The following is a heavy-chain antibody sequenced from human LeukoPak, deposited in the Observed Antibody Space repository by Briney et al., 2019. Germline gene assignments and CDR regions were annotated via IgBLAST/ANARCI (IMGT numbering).Heavy chain of an antibody. CDR1: GFTFTNHW. CDR2: ITHDGSDT. Sequence: GGSLRLSCAASGFTFTNHWMHWVRQTPEKGLVWVSRITHDGSDTSYADSVKGRFTISRDNARDTLYLQMNGLRAEDTAVYYCARVPVAFGAFDIWGQGTVVTVSS. V-gene: IGHV3-74*01. CDR3: ARVPVAFGAFDI. J-gene: IGHJ3*02. D-gene: IGHD2-21*01.